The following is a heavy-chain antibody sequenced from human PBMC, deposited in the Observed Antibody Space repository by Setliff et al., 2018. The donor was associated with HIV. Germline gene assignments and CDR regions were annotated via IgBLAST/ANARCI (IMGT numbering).Heavy chain of an antibody. D-gene: IGHD1-26*01. CDR2: LSGSGGST. CDR3: VRDYMWAFDY. Sequence: GGSLRLSCAASGFTFSSYAMTWVRQAPGKGLEWVAALSGSGGSTYYADSVKGRFTISRDNSKNTLYLQMNSLRVDDRAVYYCVRDYMWAFDYWGQGTLVTVSS. J-gene: IGHJ4*02. CDR1: GFTFSSYA. V-gene: IGHV3-23*01.